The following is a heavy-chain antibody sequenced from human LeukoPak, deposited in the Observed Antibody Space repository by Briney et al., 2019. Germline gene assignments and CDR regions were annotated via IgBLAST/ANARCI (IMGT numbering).Heavy chain of an antibody. J-gene: IGHJ4*02. CDR2: MNPNSGNT. D-gene: IGHD2-2*01. CDR3: ARGLVPAAFPDY. Sequence: ASVKVSCKASGYTFTSYDINWVRQATGQGLEWMGWMNPNSGNTGYAQKFQGRATMTRNTSVSTAYMELSSLRSEDTAVYYCARGLVPAAFPDYWGQGTLVTVSS. CDR1: GYTFTSYD. V-gene: IGHV1-8*01.